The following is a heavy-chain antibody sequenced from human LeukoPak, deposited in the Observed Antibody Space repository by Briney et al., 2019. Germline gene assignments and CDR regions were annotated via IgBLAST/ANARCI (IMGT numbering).Heavy chain of an antibody. CDR3: AKDKVGLTYYFDY. CDR2: IRWNSGSI. Sequence: GGSLRLSCAASGFTFDDYAMHWVRQAPGKGLEWVSGIRWNSGSIGYADSVKGRFTISRDNAKNSLYLQMNSLRAEDTALYYCAKDKVGLTYYFDYWGQGTLVTVSS. CDR1: GFTFDDYA. J-gene: IGHJ4*02. D-gene: IGHD1-14*01. V-gene: IGHV3-9*01.